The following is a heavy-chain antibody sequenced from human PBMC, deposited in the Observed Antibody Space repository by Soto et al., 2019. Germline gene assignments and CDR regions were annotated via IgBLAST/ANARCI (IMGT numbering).Heavy chain of an antibody. CDR2: ISAYNGNT. D-gene: IGHD3-10*01. V-gene: IGHV1-18*01. Sequence: QVQLVQSGAEVKKPGASVKVSCKASGYTFTSYGLSWVRQAPGQGLEWMGWISAYNGNTNYAQKLQGRVTMTTDTSTSTAYMELRSLRSDDTAVYYCSRDALTMVRGVMSYWGQGTLVTVSS. CDR3: SRDALTMVRGVMSY. CDR1: GYTFTSYG. J-gene: IGHJ4*02.